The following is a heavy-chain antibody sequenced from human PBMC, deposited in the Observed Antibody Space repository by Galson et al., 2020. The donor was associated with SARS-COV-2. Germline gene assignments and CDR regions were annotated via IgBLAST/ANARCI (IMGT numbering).Heavy chain of an antibody. CDR2: IYYSGST. Sequence: SETLSLTCSVSGCSMSKYYWIWLRQSPGKGLDWIANIYYSGSTKYNPSLKSRVSMSVDTSENQFSLKLNSVTAADTAVYYCARVGGNDGWNWFDPWGQGTLVTVSS. J-gene: IGHJ5*02. V-gene: IGHV4-59*01. CDR3: ARVGGNDGWNWFDP. CDR1: GCSMSKYY. D-gene: IGHD1-1*01.